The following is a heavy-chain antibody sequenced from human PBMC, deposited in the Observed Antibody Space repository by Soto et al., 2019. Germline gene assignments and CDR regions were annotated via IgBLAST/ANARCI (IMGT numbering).Heavy chain of an antibody. D-gene: IGHD2-8*01. CDR1: GYSFTDYH. J-gene: IGHJ6*02. Sequence: GASVKVSCKASGYSFTDYHIHWVRQAPGQGLEWLGRINPKSGGTSTSQKFQGWVTMTTDTSISTASMELTRLTSDDTAIYYCARGDSTDCSNGVCSFFYNHDMDVWGQGTTVTVSS. V-gene: IGHV1-2*04. CDR2: INPKSGGT. CDR3: ARGDSTDCSNGVCSFFYNHDMDV.